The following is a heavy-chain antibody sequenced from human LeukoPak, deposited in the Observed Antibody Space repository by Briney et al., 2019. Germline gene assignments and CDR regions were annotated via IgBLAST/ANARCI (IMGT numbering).Heavy chain of an antibody. D-gene: IGHD2-15*01. V-gene: IGHV1-69*13. CDR2: IIPIFGTA. CDR1: GYTFTSYG. J-gene: IGHJ5*02. Sequence: SVKVSCKASGYTFTSYGISWVRQAPGQELEWMGGIIPIFGTANYAQKFQGRVTITADESTSTAYMELSSLRSEDTAVYYCARAKDIVVVVAASWFDPWGQGTLVTVSS. CDR3: ARAKDIVVVVAASWFDP.